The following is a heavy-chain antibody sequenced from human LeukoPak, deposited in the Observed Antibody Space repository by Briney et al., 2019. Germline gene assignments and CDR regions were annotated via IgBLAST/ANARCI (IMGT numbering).Heavy chain of an antibody. CDR1: GYTFTSYD. CDR2: INPNSGGT. J-gene: IGHJ4*02. D-gene: IGHD2-15*01. V-gene: IGHV1-2*06. CDR3: ALGGKDTVY. Sequence: AAPVKVSCKASGYTFTSYDINWVRQAPGQGLEWMGRINPNSGGTNYAQKFQGRVTMTRDTSISTAYMELSRLRSDDTAVYYCALGGKDTVYWGQGTLVTVSS.